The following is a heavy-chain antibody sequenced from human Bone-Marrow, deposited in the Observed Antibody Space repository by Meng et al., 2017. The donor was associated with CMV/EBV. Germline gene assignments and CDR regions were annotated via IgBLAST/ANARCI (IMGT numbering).Heavy chain of an antibody. J-gene: IGHJ5*02. CDR1: GFTFSSYA. CDR2: ISYDGSNK. Sequence: GGSLRLSCAASGFTFSSYAMHWVRQAPGKGLEWVAVISYDGSNKYYADSVKGRFTISRDSAKNSLHLHMNSLRAEDTAVYYCARGGPTDIPIWKGWFDPWGQGTLVTGSS. D-gene: IGHD5-18*01. CDR3: ARGGPTDIPIWKGWFDP. V-gene: IGHV3-30-3*01.